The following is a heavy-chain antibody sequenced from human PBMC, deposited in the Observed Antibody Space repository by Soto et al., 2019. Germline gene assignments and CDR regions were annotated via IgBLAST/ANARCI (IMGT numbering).Heavy chain of an antibody. CDR1: GFTFGDYA. V-gene: IGHV3-49*03. CDR3: TSVSGFSSQPAGFGYFDY. J-gene: IGHJ4*02. CDR2: IRSKAYGGTT. Sequence: GGSLRLSCTASGFTFGDYAMSWFRQAPGKGLEWVGFIRSKAYGGTTEYAASVKGRFTISRDDSKSIAYLQMNSLKTEDTAVYYCTSVSGFSSQPAGFGYFDYWGQGTLVTVSS. D-gene: IGHD6-13*01.